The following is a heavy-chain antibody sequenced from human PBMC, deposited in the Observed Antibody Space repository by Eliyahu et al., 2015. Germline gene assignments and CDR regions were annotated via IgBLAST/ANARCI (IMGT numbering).Heavy chain of an antibody. D-gene: IGHD5-24*01. V-gene: IGHV5-51*01. J-gene: IGHJ4*02. Sequence: EVQLVQSGAEVKKPGESLKISCKGSGYXFTSYWIAWVRQMPGKGLEWMGIIYPGDSDTRYSPSFQGQVTISADKSISTAFLQWSSLKASDTAIYYCARPRHGYNWDLGYWGQGTLVTVSS. CDR2: IYPGDSDT. CDR1: GYXFTSYW. CDR3: ARPRHGYNWDLGY.